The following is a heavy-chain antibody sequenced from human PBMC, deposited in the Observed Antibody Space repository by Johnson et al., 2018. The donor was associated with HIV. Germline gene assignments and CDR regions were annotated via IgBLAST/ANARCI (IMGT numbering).Heavy chain of an antibody. D-gene: IGHD3-22*01. V-gene: IGHV3-30*14. CDR2: ISDDGTNT. Sequence: QVQLVESGGGVVQPGMFVTLSCAASGLNFSDYGMHWVRQAPGKGLEWVAVISDDGTNTDYADAVKGRFTISRDNSKNTLYLQMGSLGAEDTAVYYCAIPYYYDSGVYHWGQGTVVTVSS. J-gene: IGHJ4*03. CDR3: AIPYYYDSGVYH. CDR1: GLNFSDYG.